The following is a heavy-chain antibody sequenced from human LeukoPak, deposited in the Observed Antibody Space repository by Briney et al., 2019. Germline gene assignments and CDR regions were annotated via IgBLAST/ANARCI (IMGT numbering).Heavy chain of an antibody. Sequence: GASVKVSCKASGFTXRTSAVQWVRQARGQRLEWIGWIVVGSGNTNYAQKFQERVTISRDMSTSTAYMELGSLRSEDTAVYYCAAQVNYHDSTVWDPWGQGTLVTVSS. D-gene: IGHD3-22*01. CDR2: IVVGSGNT. V-gene: IGHV1-58*01. CDR3: AAQVNYHDSTVWDP. J-gene: IGHJ5*02. CDR1: GFTXRTSA.